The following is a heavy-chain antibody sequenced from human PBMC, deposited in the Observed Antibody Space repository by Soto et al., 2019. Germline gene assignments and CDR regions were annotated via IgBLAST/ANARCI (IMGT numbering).Heavy chain of an antibody. J-gene: IGHJ4*02. D-gene: IGHD1-26*01. CDR1: GFTISSYA. Sequence: GGSLRLSCAASGFTISSYAMSWVRQAPGKGLEWVSGISGSGGITYYADSVKGRFTISRDNSKNTLYLQLNSLRAEDTAVYYCAQSKVGATSNYFDYWGQGTLVTVSS. CDR3: AQSKVGATSNYFDY. V-gene: IGHV3-23*01. CDR2: ISGSGGIT.